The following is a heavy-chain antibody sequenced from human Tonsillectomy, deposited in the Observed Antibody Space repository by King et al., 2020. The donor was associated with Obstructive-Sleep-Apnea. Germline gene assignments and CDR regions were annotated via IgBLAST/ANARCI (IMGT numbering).Heavy chain of an antibody. CDR3: AAISYYYDSSGYRKGSYDSYFDY. V-gene: IGHV4-31*03. Sequence: VQLQESGPGLVKPSQTLSLTCTVSGGSISSGDYYWTWIRQHPGKGLEWIGYIYYSGSTYYNTSLKSRVTISVDTSKNQFSLKLRSVTAADTAVDYCAAISYYYDSSGYRKGSYDSYFDYWGQRTLVTVSS. CDR2: IYYSGST. J-gene: IGHJ4*02. D-gene: IGHD3-22*01. CDR1: GGSISSGDYY.